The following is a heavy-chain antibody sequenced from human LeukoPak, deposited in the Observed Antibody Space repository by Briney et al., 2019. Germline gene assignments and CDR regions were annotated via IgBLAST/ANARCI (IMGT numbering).Heavy chain of an antibody. Sequence: GGSLRLSCAASGFTFSSYSMNWVRQAPGKGLEWVSYISSSSSTIYYADSVKGRFTISRDNATNSLYLQMNSLRDEDTAVYYCARVGYSYGYATFDYWGQGTLVTVSS. V-gene: IGHV3-48*02. CDR2: ISSSSSTI. J-gene: IGHJ4*02. CDR1: GFTFSSYS. CDR3: ARVGYSYGYATFDY. D-gene: IGHD5-18*01.